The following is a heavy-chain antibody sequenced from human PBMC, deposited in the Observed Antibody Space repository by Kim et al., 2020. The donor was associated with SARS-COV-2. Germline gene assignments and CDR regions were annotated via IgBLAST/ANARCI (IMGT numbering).Heavy chain of an antibody. CDR1: GFTFSDSP. D-gene: IGHD3-3*02. CDR2: IRSKVYSYAT. J-gene: IGHJ3*01. Sequence: GGSLRLSCAASGFTFSDSPMHWVRQASGKGLEWVGRIRSKVYSYATSYAASVKGRFTISRDDPESTPYLQMNSLKTEDTAVYYCTRIPGPPLAFWVDFD. CDR3: TRIPGPPLAFWVDFD. V-gene: IGHV3-73*01.